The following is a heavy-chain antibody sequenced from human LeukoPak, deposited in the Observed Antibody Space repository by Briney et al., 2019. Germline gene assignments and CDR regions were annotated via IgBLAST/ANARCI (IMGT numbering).Heavy chain of an antibody. CDR2: INPNSGGT. Sequence: ASVKVSCKASGYTFTSYYMHWVRQAPGRGLEWMGWINPNSGGTNYAQKFQGRVTMTRDTSISTAYMELSRLRSDDTAVYYCARDYYDSSGYYYVLDYWGQGTLVTVSS. D-gene: IGHD3-22*01. CDR1: GYTFTSYY. CDR3: ARDYYDSSGYYYVLDY. J-gene: IGHJ4*02. V-gene: IGHV1-2*02.